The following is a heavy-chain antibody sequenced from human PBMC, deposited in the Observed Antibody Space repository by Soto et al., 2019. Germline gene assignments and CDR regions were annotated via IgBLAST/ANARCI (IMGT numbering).Heavy chain of an antibody. Sequence: SVKVSCKASGGTFSSYTISWVRQAPGQGLEWMGKIIPILGIANYAQKFQGRVTMTADKSTSTAYMELSSLRSEDTAVYYCARQHQWELGVGYYYGMDVWGQGTTVTVSS. V-gene: IGHV1-69*02. CDR1: GGTFSSYT. J-gene: IGHJ6*02. CDR3: ARQHQWELGVGYYYGMDV. D-gene: IGHD1-26*01. CDR2: IIPILGIA.